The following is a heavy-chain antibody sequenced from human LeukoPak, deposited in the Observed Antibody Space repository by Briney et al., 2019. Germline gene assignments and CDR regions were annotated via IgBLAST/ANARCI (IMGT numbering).Heavy chain of an antibody. V-gene: IGHV3-23*01. J-gene: IGHJ4*02. CDR3: AKDRTVGATPAFDY. CDR2: ISSSGSGGNT. CDR1: GVTLSSYA. D-gene: IGHD1-26*01. Sequence: GGSLRLSCAASGVTLSSYAMSWARQAPGKGLEWVSGISSSGSGGNTYYADSVKGRFTISRDSSKNTLFLHMNTLRAEDTAIYYCAKDRTVGATPAFDYWGQGTLVTVSS.